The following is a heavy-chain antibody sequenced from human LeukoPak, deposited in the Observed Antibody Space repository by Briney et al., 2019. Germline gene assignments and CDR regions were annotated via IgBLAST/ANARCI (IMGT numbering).Heavy chain of an antibody. Sequence: PGGSLRLSCAASGFTFSTYAMHWVRQAPGKGLEWVALISYDGSNKYYADSVKGRFTISRDNSKNTLYLEMNSLRAEDTAVYYCAKDGSTSWYYGWFDPWGQGTLVTVSS. V-gene: IGHV3-30*04. J-gene: IGHJ5*02. CDR2: ISYDGSNK. D-gene: IGHD6-13*01. CDR1: GFTFSTYA. CDR3: AKDGSTSWYYGWFDP.